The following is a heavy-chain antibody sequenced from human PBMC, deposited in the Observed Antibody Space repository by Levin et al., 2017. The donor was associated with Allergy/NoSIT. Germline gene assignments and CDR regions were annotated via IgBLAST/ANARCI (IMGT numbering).Heavy chain of an antibody. D-gene: IGHD6-19*01. CDR2: ISGSGGST. CDR3: AKGGSGWYEDYYGMDV. Sequence: GGSLRLSCAASGFTFSSYAMSWVRQAPGKGLEWVSAISGSGGSTYYADSVKGRFTISRDNSKNTLYLQMNSLRAEDTAVYYCAKGGSGWYEDYYGMDVWGQGTTVTVSS. CDR1: GFTFSSYA. V-gene: IGHV3-23*01. J-gene: IGHJ6*02.